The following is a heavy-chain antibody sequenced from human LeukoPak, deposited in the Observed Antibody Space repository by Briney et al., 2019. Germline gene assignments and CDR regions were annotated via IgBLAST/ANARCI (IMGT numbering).Heavy chain of an antibody. CDR3: ARDVYSSGWY. J-gene: IGHJ4*02. V-gene: IGHV3-30*03. CDR2: ISYDGINK. D-gene: IGHD6-19*01. CDR1: GFTFSSYA. Sequence: GRSLRLSCAASGFTFSSYAMHWVRQAPGKGLEWVAVISYDGINKYYADSVKGRFTISRDNAKNSLYLQMNSLRAEDTAVYYCARDVYSSGWYWGQGTLVTVSS.